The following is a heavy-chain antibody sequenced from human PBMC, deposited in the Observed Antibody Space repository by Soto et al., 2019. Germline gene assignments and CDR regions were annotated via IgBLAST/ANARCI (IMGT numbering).Heavy chain of an antibody. Sequence: QVQLVQSGAEVKKPGSSVKVSCKASGGTFSSYTISWVRQAPGQGLEWMGRIIPILGIANYAQKFQGRVTITADKSTSTAYMELSSLRSEDTAVYYCARDFTLGDYKSGVYYYYMDVWGKGTTVTVSS. CDR2: IIPILGIA. J-gene: IGHJ6*03. CDR1: GGTFSSYT. D-gene: IGHD4-17*01. CDR3: ARDFTLGDYKSGVYYYYMDV. V-gene: IGHV1-69*08.